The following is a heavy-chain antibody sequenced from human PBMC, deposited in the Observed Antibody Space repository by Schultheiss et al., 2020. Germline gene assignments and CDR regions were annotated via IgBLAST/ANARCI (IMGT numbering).Heavy chain of an antibody. CDR1: GFTFSSYG. V-gene: IGHV3-30*05. D-gene: IGHD3-10*01. J-gene: IGHJ4*02. CDR2: ISYDGSNK. Sequence: GESLKISCAASGFTFSSYGMHWVRQAPGKGLEWVAVISYDGSNKYYADSVKGRFTISRDNSKNTLYLHLNRLTTEDTAVYYCAKGSRPERGIIDYWGQGTLVTVSS. CDR3: AKGSRPERGIIDY.